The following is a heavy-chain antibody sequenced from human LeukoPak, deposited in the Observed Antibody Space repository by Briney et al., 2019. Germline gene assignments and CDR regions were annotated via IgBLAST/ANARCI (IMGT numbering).Heavy chain of an antibody. D-gene: IGHD3-16*01. CDR2: IKEDGSDK. CDR1: GFTFSDYW. J-gene: IGHJ6*04. CDR3: VRESSVWVGPGIGRPLDV. Sequence: GGSLRLSCAVSGFTFSDYWMTWVRQAPGRGLEWVANIKEDGSDKQYVDSVQGRFTISRDDAENSLYLQMNSLRAEDTAVYYCVRESSVWVGPGIGRPLDVWGKGTAVTVSS. V-gene: IGHV3-7*01.